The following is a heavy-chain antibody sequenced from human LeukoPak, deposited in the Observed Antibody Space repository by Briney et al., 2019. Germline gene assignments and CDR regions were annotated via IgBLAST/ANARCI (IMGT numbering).Heavy chain of an antibody. Sequence: GGSLRLSCAASGFTFSSYAMSWVRQAPGKGLEWVSAISGSGGSTYYADSVKGRFTISRDNSKNTLYLQMNSLRAEDTAVYYCAKVSYYDFWSGYLDYWGQGTLVTVSS. D-gene: IGHD3-3*01. V-gene: IGHV3-23*01. CDR3: AKVSYYDFWSGYLDY. J-gene: IGHJ4*02. CDR2: ISGSGGST. CDR1: GFTFSSYA.